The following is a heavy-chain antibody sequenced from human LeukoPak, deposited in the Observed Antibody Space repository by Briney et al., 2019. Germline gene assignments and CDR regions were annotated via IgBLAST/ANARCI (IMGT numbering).Heavy chain of an antibody. D-gene: IGHD6-13*01. V-gene: IGHV3-74*01. CDR1: GSTFSSYW. Sequence: GGSLGLSCAASGSTFSSYWMHWVRQAPGKGLVWVSRINSDGSSTSYADSVKGRFTISRDNAKNTLYLQMNSLRAEDTAVYYCARDQALAIAAAGTPTYDYWGQGTLVTVSS. CDR2: INSDGSST. J-gene: IGHJ4*02. CDR3: ARDQALAIAAAGTPTYDY.